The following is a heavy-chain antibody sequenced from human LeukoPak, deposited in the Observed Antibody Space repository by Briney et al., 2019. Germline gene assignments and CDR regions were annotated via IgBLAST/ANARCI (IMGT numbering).Heavy chain of an antibody. CDR2: ISWNSGSI. CDR3: AKEITNWNYVPPDY. CDR1: GFTFDDYA. V-gene: IGHV3-9*01. Sequence: GGSLRLSCAASGFTFDDYAMHWVRQAPGKGLEWVSGISWNSGSIGYADSVKGRFTISRDNAKNSLYLQMNSLRAEDTAVYYCAKEITNWNYVPPDYWGQGTLVTVSS. J-gene: IGHJ4*02. D-gene: IGHD1-7*01.